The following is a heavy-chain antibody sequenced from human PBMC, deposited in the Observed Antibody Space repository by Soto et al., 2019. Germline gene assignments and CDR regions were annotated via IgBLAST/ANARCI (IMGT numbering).Heavy chain of an antibody. CDR1: GFTFPSSA. J-gene: IGHJ6*02. CDR3: AAVSSNGCYYHGMDV. D-gene: IGHD4-4*01. Sequence: SVKVSFKASGFTFPSSAVQRVRQARGQRLEWIGWIVVGSANTIYAQKFQERVTVTRDMSTSTAYMELSSLRSEDTAVYYCAAVSSNGCYYHGMDVWGQGTTVTVSS. CDR2: IVVGSANT. V-gene: IGHV1-58*01.